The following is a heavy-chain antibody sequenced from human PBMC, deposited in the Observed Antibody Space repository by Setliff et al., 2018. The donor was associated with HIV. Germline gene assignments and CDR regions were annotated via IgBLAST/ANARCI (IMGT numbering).Heavy chain of an antibody. CDR3: ARQREVYGTVYYYMDV. CDR1: GYSISSGYY. CDR2: IHYSGNT. V-gene: IGHV4-38-2*01. J-gene: IGHJ6*03. Sequence: SETLSLTCAVSGYSISSGYYWGWIRQPPGKGLEWIGSIHYSGNTYYSPSLKSRVTISVDTSKNQFSLKLSSVTAADTAVYYCARQREVYGTVYYYMDVWGKGTTVTVSS. D-gene: IGHD4-17*01.